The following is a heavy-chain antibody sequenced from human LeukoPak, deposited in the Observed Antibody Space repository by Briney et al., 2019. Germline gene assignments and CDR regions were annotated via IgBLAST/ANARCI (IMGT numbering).Heavy chain of an antibody. J-gene: IGHJ6*02. V-gene: IGHV3-21*04. CDR3: ASGGYYYYYGMDV. CDR1: GFTFSNYA. CDR2: ISTTGTYT. D-gene: IGHD2-15*01. Sequence: GGSLRLSCAASGFTFSNYAINWVRQAPGKGLEWFSSISTTGTYTDYADSVKGRFTISRDNSKNTLYLQMNSLRAEDTAVYYCASGGYYYYYGMDVWGQGTTVTVSS.